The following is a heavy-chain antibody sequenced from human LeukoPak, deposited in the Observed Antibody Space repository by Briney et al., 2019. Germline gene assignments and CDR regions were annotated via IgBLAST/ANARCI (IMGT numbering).Heavy chain of an antibody. J-gene: IGHJ3*02. CDR1: X. CDR2: IYYSGST. Sequence: XXSWIRQPPGKGLEWIGYIYYSGSTNYSPSLKSRVTISVDTSKNQFSLKLSSVTAADTAVYYCARTYYDILTGYTDDAFDIWGQGTMVTVSS. CDR3: ARTYYDILTGYTDDAFDI. V-gene: IGHV4-59*01. D-gene: IGHD3-9*01.